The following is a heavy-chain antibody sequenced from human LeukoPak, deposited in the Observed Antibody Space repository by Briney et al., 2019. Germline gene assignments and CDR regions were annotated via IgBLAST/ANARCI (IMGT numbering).Heavy chain of an antibody. D-gene: IGHD6-19*01. J-gene: IGHJ4*02. CDR3: ARDIGVGYYFDY. Sequence: GGSLRLSCAATGFTFSSYSMNWVRQAPGKGLEWVSSISSSSSYIYYADSVKGRFTISRDNAKNSLYLQMNSLRAEDTAVYYCARDIGVGYYFDYWGQGTLVTVSS. CDR2: ISSSSSYI. V-gene: IGHV3-21*01. CDR1: GFTFSSYS.